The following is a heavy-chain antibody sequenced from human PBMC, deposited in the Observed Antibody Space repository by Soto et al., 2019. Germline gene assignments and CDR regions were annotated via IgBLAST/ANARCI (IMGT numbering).Heavy chain of an antibody. J-gene: IGHJ6*02. CDR1: VFTFSSYS. Sequence: GALRVSCAASVFTFSSYSMNWVRQAPGKGLEWVSYISSISITIYYADSVKGRFTISRDNAKNSLYLQMNSLRDEDTAVYYCARDRPNIVLMVYATDYGMDVWGQGTTVTVSS. D-gene: IGHD2-8*01. V-gene: IGHV3-48*02. CDR3: ARDRPNIVLMVYATDYGMDV. CDR2: ISSISITI.